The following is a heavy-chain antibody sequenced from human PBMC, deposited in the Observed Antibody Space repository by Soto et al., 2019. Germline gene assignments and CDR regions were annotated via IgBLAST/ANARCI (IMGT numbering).Heavy chain of an antibody. CDR2: IKSKTDGGTT. CDR3: STGYYDILNGYFNSP. CDR1: VFTFSNAW. Sequence: VGSLRLSCASSVFTFSNAWMSCVRHSPGKWLEWVGRIKSKTDGGTTDYPAPVKGRFTISRDDSENMLYLQMNSLKTEDTAVYYCSTGYYDILNGYFNSPWGQGTMVIVS. D-gene: IGHD3-9*01. J-gene: IGHJ3*01. V-gene: IGHV3-15*01.